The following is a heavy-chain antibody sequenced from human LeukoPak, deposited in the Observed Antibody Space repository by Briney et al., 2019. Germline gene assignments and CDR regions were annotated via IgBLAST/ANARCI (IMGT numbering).Heavy chain of an antibody. J-gene: IGHJ4*02. CDR1: GFTFSDHY. CDR2: IRNKADSYTT. D-gene: IGHD2-15*01. Sequence: GGSLRLSCAASGFTFSDHYMDWVRQAPGKGLEWVGRIRNKADSYTTEYAASVKGRFTISRDDSKNSLYLQMNSLKTEDTAVYYCARDIGDWGRGTLVTVSS. CDR3: ARDIGD. V-gene: IGHV3-72*01.